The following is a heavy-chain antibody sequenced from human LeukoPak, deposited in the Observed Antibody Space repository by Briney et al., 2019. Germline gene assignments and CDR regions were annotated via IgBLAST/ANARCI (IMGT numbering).Heavy chain of an antibody. CDR1: GGSISSYY. CDR3: ARRIAVAGPFDY. J-gene: IGHJ4*02. Sequence: PSETLSLTCTVSGGSISSYYWSWIRQPPGKGLEWIGYIYYSGSTNYNPSLKSRVIMSVDTSKNQFSLKLSSVTAADTAVYYCARRIAVAGPFDYWGQGTLVTVSS. D-gene: IGHD6-19*01. V-gene: IGHV4-59*08. CDR2: IYYSGST.